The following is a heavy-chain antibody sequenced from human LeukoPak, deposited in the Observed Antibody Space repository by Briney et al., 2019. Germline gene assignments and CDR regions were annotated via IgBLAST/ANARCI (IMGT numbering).Heavy chain of an antibody. J-gene: IGHJ4*02. CDR3: AKFGSRYYYDSSGYYFDY. D-gene: IGHD3-22*01. CDR2: ISGSGGST. V-gene: IGHV3-23*01. CDR1: GFTFSSYA. Sequence: GGSLRLSCAASGFTFSSYAMSWVRQAPGKGLEWVSAISGSGGSTYYADAVKGRFTISRDNSKNTLYLQMNSLRAEDTAVYYCAKFGSRYYYDSSGYYFDYWGQGTLVTVSS.